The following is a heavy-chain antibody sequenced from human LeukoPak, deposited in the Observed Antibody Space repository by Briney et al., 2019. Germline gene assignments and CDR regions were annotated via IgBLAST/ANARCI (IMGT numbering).Heavy chain of an antibody. CDR2: INPNTGVT. D-gene: IGHD4-23*01. Sequence: ASVRVSCKASGYTFTDYYLHWVRQAPGQGFECMGWINPNTGVTDYAHKFQGRVTMTRDTSISTAYMELSSLKSDDTAVYYYARDTVAWDFDFWGQGTLVTVSS. CDR1: GYTFTDYY. CDR3: ARDTVAWDFDF. V-gene: IGHV1-2*07. J-gene: IGHJ4*02.